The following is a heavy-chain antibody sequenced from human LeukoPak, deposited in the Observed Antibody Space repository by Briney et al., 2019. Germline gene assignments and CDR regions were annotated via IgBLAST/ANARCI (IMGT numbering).Heavy chain of an antibody. D-gene: IGHD2-15*01. V-gene: IGHV3-30*18. J-gene: IGHJ3*01. CDR2: IPYDGRNK. CDR3: AKPRDIDSWAFDV. Sequence: AGGSLRLSCAASGFTFNNHDMHWVRQAPGKGLEWVAGIPYDGRNKYYADSVKGRFTISRDNSKNTLNLQMNSLRTEDAAVYYCAKPRDIDSWAFDVWGQGTMVTVS. CDR1: GFTFNNHD.